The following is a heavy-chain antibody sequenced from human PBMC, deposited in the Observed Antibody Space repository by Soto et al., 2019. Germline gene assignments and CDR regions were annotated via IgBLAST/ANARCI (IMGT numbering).Heavy chain of an antibody. D-gene: IGHD3-3*01. V-gene: IGHV2-5*02. Sequence: QITLNESGPTLVKPTQTLTLTCTFSGFSLTTSGVGVGWIRQSPGKAPEWLALIYWDDDTRYSPSLKSRLTITKDTYKNQVVLAMANLDPADTATYYCAHRVLRTVFGLVTTTAIYFDFWGQGTPVAVSS. CDR3: AHRVLRTVFGLVTTTAIYFDF. J-gene: IGHJ4*02. CDR2: IYWDDDT. CDR1: GFSLTTSGVG.